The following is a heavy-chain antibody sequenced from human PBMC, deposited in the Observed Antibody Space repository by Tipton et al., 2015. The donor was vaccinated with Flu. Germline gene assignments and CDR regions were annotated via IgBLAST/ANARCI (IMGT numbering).Heavy chain of an antibody. V-gene: IGHV4-34*01. J-gene: IGHJ3*02. D-gene: IGHD1-7*01. Sequence: TLSLTCAVYGWSFSAYQWTWIRQSPGKGLEWIGEINQSGSTKYNPSLKSRVSMSVDTSENQFSLRLTSVTAADTAIYYCARRSIWNYGGLAAFDIWGQGTKVTVSS. CDR2: INQSGST. CDR1: GWSFSAYQ. CDR3: ARRSIWNYGGLAAFDI.